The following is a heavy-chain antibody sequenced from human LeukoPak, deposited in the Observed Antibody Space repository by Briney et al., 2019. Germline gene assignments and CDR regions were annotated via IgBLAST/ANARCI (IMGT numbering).Heavy chain of an antibody. Sequence: PSETLSLTCTVSGGSISSGDYYWSWIRQPPGKGLEWIGYIYYSGSTYYNPSLKSRVTISVDTSKNQFSLKLTSVTAADTAMYYCATFNPSYVGEDAFDVWGQGTMVTVSS. D-gene: IGHD3-10*02. CDR1: GGSISSGDYY. CDR3: ATFNPSYVGEDAFDV. J-gene: IGHJ3*01. CDR2: IYYSGST. V-gene: IGHV4-30-4*01.